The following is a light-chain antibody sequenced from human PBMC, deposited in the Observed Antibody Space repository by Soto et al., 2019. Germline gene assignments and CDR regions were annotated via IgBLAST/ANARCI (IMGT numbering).Light chain of an antibody. CDR3: SSYTSSTNYV. J-gene: IGLJ1*01. V-gene: IGLV2-14*01. CDR2: EVS. CDR1: SSNIRAGYD. Sequence: QSVLTQPPSVSGAPGQRVTISGTGRSSNIRAGYDVSWYQQHPGKAPKLIIYEVSYRPSGISNRFSGSKSGNTASLTISGLQAEDEADYYCSSYTSSTNYVFGTGTKVTVL.